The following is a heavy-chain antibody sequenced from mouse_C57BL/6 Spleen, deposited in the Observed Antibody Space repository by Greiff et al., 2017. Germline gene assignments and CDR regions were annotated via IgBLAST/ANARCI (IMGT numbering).Heavy chain of an antibody. Sequence: EVQRVESGEGLVKPGGSLKLSCAASGFTFSSYAMSWVRQTPEKRLEWVAYISSGGDYIYYADTVKGRFTISRDNARNTLYLQMSSLKSEDTAMYDCTRDGSSSYPPAMDYWGQGTSVTVSS. V-gene: IGHV5-9-1*02. CDR3: TRDGSSSYPPAMDY. CDR2: ISSGGDYI. CDR1: GFTFSSYA. D-gene: IGHD1-1*01. J-gene: IGHJ4*01.